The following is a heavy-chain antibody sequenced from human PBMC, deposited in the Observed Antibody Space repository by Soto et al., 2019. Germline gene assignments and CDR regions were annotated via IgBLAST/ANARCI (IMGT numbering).Heavy chain of an antibody. CDR1: GFTFSHAW. Sequence: GGSLRLSCAASGFTFSHAWMSWVRQAPGKGLEWVGRIKSKADGETKDYGAPVRGRFTISRDDAKDTLYLQMNSLRIEDTAVYYCCVVKRLHQYSKSGYWFDPWGTGTLVTVSS. V-gene: IGHV3-15*01. D-gene: IGHD4-4*01. J-gene: IGHJ5*02. CDR2: IKSKADGETK. CDR3: CVVKRLHQYSKSGYWFDP.